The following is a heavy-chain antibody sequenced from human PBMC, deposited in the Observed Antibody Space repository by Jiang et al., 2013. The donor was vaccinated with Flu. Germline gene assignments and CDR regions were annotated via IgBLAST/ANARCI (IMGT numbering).Heavy chain of an antibody. CDR3: ASQYDSSGWGYFDY. Sequence: GGGLVQPGRSLRLSCAASGFTFSSYAMHWVRQAPGKGLEWVAVISYDGSNKYYADSVKGRFTISRDNSKNTLYLQMNSLRAEDTAVYYCASQYDSSGWGYFDYWGQGTLVTVSS. J-gene: IGHJ4*02. CDR1: GFTFSSYA. CDR2: ISYDGSNK. V-gene: IGHV3-30*01. D-gene: IGHD3-22*01.